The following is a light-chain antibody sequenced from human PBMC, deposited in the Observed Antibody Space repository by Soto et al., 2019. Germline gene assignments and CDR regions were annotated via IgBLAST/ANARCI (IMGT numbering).Light chain of an antibody. CDR1: SSDIGAYDY. V-gene: IGLV2-14*01. Sequence: QSVLTQPASLSGSPGQSITISCTGTSSDIGAYDYASWFQQHPGKAPKLMISEVNNRPSGVSNRFSGSKSGNTAYLTISGPQVEDEAEYFCFSFTTTDTNAFGTGTKVTLL. CDR3: FSFTTTDTNA. J-gene: IGLJ1*01. CDR2: EVN.